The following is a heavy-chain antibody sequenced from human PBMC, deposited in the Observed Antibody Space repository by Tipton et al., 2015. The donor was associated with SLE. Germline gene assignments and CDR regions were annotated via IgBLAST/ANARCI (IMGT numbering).Heavy chain of an antibody. CDR2: IYYSGST. J-gene: IGHJ3*02. Sequence: LRLSCTVSGGSISSHYWSWIRQPPGKGLEWIGYIYYSGSTNYNPSLKSRVTISVDTSKNQFSLKLSSVTAADTAVYYCARGPIEYSSSFDAFVIWGQGTMVTVSS. V-gene: IGHV4-59*11. CDR1: GGSISSHY. D-gene: IGHD6-6*01. CDR3: ARGPIEYSSSFDAFVI.